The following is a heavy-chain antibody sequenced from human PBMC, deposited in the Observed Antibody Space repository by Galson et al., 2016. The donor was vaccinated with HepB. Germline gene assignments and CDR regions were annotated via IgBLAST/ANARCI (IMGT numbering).Heavy chain of an antibody. CDR3: AREFTY. CDR1: GGSITGDTYY. Sequence: TLSLTCTVSGGSITGDTYYWSWIRQPAGKGLEWIGRIYTSGRTNYNPSLESRVTLSLDTSRNQFSLPLSSVTAADTAVYYCAREFTYWGQGTLVTVSS. J-gene: IGHJ4*02. D-gene: IGHD3-10*01. CDR2: IYTSGRT. V-gene: IGHV4-61*02.